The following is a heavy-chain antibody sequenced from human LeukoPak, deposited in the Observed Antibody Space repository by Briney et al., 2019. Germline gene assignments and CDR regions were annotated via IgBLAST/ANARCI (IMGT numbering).Heavy chain of an antibody. D-gene: IGHD3-22*01. CDR2: IYYSGST. CDR3: ARGDYYDSSGYFDY. V-gene: IGHV4-30-4*01. Sequence: SQTLSLTCTVSGGSISSGDYYWSWLRQPPGKGLEWIGYIYYSGSTYYNPSLKSRVTISVDTSKNQFSLKLSSVTAADTAVYYCARGDYYDSSGYFDYWGQGTLVTVSS. J-gene: IGHJ4*02. CDR1: GGSISSGDYY.